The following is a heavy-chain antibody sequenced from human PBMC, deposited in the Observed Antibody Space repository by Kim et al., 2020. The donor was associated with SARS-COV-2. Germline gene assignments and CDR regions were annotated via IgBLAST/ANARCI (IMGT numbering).Heavy chain of an antibody. CDR1: GGSISSSSYY. CDR3: ARHFSGWHIVVVPAAYDY. Sequence: SETLSLTCTVSGGSISSSSYYWGWIRQPPGKGLEWIGSIYYSGSTYYNPSLKSRVTISVDTSKNQFSLKLSYMTAADTAVYYCARHFSGWHIVVVPAAYDYWGQGTLVTVSS. J-gene: IGHJ4*02. D-gene: IGHD2-2*01. CDR2: IYYSGST. V-gene: IGHV4-39*01.